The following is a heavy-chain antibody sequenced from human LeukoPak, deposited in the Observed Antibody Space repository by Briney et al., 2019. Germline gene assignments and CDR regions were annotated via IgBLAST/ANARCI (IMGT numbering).Heavy chain of an antibody. D-gene: IGHD3-9*01. CDR3: ARMILLLGDVLTVPPRGFDY. Sequence: ASVKVSCKASGYTFTTYGISWVRQAPGQGLEWLERICVYNGNTNYAQNLQGRVTMTTDPSTSTAYMELRSLRSDDSAVYYCARMILLLGDVLTVPPRGFDYWGQGTLVTVSS. J-gene: IGHJ4*02. CDR2: ICVYNGNT. CDR1: GYTFTTYG. V-gene: IGHV1-18*01.